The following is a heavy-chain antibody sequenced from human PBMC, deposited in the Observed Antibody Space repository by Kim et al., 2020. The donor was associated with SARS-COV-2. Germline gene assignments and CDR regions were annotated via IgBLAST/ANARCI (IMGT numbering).Heavy chain of an antibody. D-gene: IGHD5-18*01. J-gene: IGHJ6*02. V-gene: IGHV3-33*06. CDR3: AKNIQETYGMDV. Sequence: YYAESGKGRFTIARDNSKNTLYLQMNSLRAEDTAVYYCAKNIQETYGMDVWGQGTTVTVSS.